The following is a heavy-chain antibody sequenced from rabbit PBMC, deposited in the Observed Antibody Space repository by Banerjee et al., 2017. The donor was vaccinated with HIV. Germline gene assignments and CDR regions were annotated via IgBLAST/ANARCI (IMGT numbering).Heavy chain of an antibody. D-gene: IGHD8-1*01. Sequence: QSLEESGGDLVKPGASLTLTCTASGFTLSSYWMCWVRQAPGKGLEWIACIDTGSRGYTWYASWAKGRFTISKASSTVTLQMTSLTAADTATYFCARDYNGFIPYYFSLWGPGTLVTVS. CDR2: IDTGSRGYT. CDR1: GFTLSSYW. CDR3: ARDYNGFIPYYFSL. V-gene: IGHV1S40*01. J-gene: IGHJ4*01.